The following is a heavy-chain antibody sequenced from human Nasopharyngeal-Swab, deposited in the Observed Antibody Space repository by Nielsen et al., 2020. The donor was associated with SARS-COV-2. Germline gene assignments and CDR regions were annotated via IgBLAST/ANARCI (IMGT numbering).Heavy chain of an antibody. CDR3: ATRGYCSGGSCYSLYYYGMDV. J-gene: IGHJ6*02. CDR2: ISAYNGNT. V-gene: IGHV1-18*01. CDR1: GYTFTSYG. Sequence: ASVKVSCKASGYTFTSYGISWVRQAPGQGLEWMGWISAYNGNTNYAQKLQGRVTMTTDTSTSTAYMELRSLRSEDTAVYYCATRGYCSGGSCYSLYYYGMDVWGQGTTVTVSS. D-gene: IGHD2-15*01.